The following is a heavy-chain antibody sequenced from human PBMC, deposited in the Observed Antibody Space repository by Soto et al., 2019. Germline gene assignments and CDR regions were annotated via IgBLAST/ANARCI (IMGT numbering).Heavy chain of an antibody. V-gene: IGHV3-33*01. Sequence: GGSLSLSCEASGFTFRSYGMHWVRQAPGKGLEWVAFIWYDGSNKYYADSVKGRFTISRDNSGNTLYLQMNSLRAEDAAEYYCARSDSNGPPYDYWGRGTLVTVS. J-gene: IGHJ4*02. CDR1: GFTFRSYG. CDR2: IWYDGSNK. D-gene: IGHD3-22*01. CDR3: ARSDSNGPPYDY.